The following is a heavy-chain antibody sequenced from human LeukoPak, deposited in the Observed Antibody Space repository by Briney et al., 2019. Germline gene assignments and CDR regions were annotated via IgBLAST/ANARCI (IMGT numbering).Heavy chain of an antibody. Sequence: ASVKVSCXASGYTFTGYYMHWVRQAPGQGLEWMGWINPNSGGTNYAQKFQGRVTMTRDTSISTAYMELSRLRSDDTAVYYCARDGIAAAGQSDYWGQGTLVTVSS. CDR3: ARDGIAAAGQSDY. V-gene: IGHV1-2*02. CDR1: GYTFTGYY. J-gene: IGHJ4*02. CDR2: INPNSGGT. D-gene: IGHD6-13*01.